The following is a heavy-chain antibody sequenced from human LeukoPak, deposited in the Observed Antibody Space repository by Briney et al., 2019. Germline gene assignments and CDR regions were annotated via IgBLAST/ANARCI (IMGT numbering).Heavy chain of an antibody. CDR1: GFTFGDSA. CDR2: IYNTGYIYAT. CDR3: TRGSTYNMDV. Sequence: GGSLRLSCAASGFTFGDSAIHWVRQAPGKGLEWVGRIYNTGYIYATTYAASMKGRLTISRDDSKDTAYLQMNSLKTEDTALYYCTRGSTYNMDVWGKGTTVTVSS. J-gene: IGHJ6*03. V-gene: IGHV3-73*01. D-gene: IGHD3-10*01.